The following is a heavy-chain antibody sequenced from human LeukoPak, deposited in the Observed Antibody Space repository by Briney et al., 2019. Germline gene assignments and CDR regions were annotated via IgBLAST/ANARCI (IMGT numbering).Heavy chain of an antibody. CDR3: AKSSVPRDIVATISDY. J-gene: IGHJ4*02. D-gene: IGHD5-12*01. CDR2: ISGSGGST. Sequence: PGGSLRLSCAASGFTVSSNYMSWVRQAPGKGLEWVSAISGSGGSTYYADSVKGRFTISRDNSKNTLYLQMNSLRAEDTAVYYCAKSSVPRDIVATISDYWGQGTLVTVSS. V-gene: IGHV3-23*01. CDR1: GFTVSSNY.